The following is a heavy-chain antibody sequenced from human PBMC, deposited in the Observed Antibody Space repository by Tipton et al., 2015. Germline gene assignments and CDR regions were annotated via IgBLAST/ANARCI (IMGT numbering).Heavy chain of an antibody. V-gene: IGHV1-69*01. CDR2: IIPLFDWP. Sequence: QLVQSGAEVKRPGSSVKVSCKASGDIFNNYGITWVRQAPGQGLEWMGGIIPLFDWPNYAQKFQGRVYISADESTSTVYMELSSLRSDDTAVYYCATDQSAMAATGWLDPWGQGTLVSVSS. CDR1: GDIFNNYG. CDR3: ATDQSAMAATGWLDP. J-gene: IGHJ5*02. D-gene: IGHD6-19*01.